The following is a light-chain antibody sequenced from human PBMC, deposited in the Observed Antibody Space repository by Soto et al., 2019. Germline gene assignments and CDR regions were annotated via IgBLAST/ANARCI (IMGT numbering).Light chain of an antibody. CDR1: TSDVGGYNY. CDR2: DVN. CDR3: ASYAGSNMGV. J-gene: IGLJ1*01. V-gene: IGLV2-8*01. Sequence: QSVLTQPPSASGSPGQSVTISCTGTTSDVGGYNYVSWYQQHPGKAPKLLVYDVNKRPSGVPDRFSGSKAGNTASLTVSGLQAEDEAHYYCASYAGSNMGVFGGGTKRTVL.